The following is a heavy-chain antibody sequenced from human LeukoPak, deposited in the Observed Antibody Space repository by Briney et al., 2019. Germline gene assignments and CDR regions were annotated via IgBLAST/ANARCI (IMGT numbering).Heavy chain of an antibody. CDR3: ASSSGYLYYFDY. D-gene: IGHD3-22*01. CDR2: IYTSGST. Sequence: PSETLSLTCTVSGGSISSSSYYWGWIRQPPGKGLEWIGRIYTSGSTNYNPSLKSRVTMSVDTSKNQFSLKLSSVTAADTAVYYCASSSGYLYYFDYWGQGTLVTVSS. V-gene: IGHV4-39*07. CDR1: GGSISSSSYY. J-gene: IGHJ4*02.